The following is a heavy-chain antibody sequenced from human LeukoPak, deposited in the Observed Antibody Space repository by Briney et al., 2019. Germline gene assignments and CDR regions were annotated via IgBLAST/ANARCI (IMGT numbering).Heavy chain of an antibody. CDR3: ARVAIGDYVWGSYSY. Sequence: ASVKVSCKASGYTFTSYAMHWVRQAPGQRLEWMGWINAGNGNTKYSQKFQGRVTITRDTSASTAYMELSSLRSEDTAVYCCARVAIGDYVWGSYSYWGQGTLVTVSS. J-gene: IGHJ4*02. V-gene: IGHV1-3*01. CDR2: INAGNGNT. D-gene: IGHD3-16*01. CDR1: GYTFTSYA.